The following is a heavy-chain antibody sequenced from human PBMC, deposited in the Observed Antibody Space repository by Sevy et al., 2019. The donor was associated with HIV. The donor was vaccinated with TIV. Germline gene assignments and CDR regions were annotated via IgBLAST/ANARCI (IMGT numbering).Heavy chain of an antibody. CDR3: TRDKDYNDSWGGMDV. D-gene: IGHD4-17*01. CDR1: GFTFTNAW. CDR2: IKSETDGGTT. J-gene: IGHJ6*02. V-gene: IGHV3-15*01. Sequence: GGSLRLSCAASGFTFTNAWMSWVRQAPGKGLEWVGSIKSETDGGTTDYTAPVKGRFTISRDHSKNKLHLQMNSMKTMDTAVYYCTRDKDYNDSWGGMDVWGQGTTVTVSS.